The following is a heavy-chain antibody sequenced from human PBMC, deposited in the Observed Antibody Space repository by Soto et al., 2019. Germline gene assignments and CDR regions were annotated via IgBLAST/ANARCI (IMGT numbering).Heavy chain of an antibody. Sequence: GESLKISCQGSGYTFTNHWITWVRQMPGKGLEWMGRINPSDSHTNYSPPFQGHVTMSVDKSISTAYLQWSSLKASDSAMYYCARHASYYVSSGYFGTYWGQGTLATVSS. J-gene: IGHJ4*02. V-gene: IGHV5-10-1*01. CDR3: ARHASYYVSSGYFGTY. CDR2: INPSDSHT. D-gene: IGHD3-22*01. CDR1: GYTFTNHW.